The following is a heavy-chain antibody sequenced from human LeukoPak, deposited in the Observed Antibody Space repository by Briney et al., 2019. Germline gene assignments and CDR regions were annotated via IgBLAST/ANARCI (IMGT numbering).Heavy chain of an antibody. CDR1: GGPLRRKSYY. D-gene: IGHD4-23*01. CDR2: IYYSGST. Sequence: PSGNLFLTCTVSGGPLRRKSYYWGWLRPPPGKGAECIGSIYYSGSTYYNPSLKSRVTISVDTSKNQFSLKLSSVTAADTAVYYCARQNGGNPNMFDYWGQGTLVTVSS. CDR3: ARQNGGNPNMFDY. V-gene: IGHV4-39*01. J-gene: IGHJ4*02.